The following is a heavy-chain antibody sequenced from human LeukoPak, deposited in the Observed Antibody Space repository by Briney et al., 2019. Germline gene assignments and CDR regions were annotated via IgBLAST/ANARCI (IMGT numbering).Heavy chain of an antibody. CDR2: MYMSGAT. V-gene: IGHV4-4*07. CDR1: GGTISNYY. D-gene: IGHD2-15*01. CDR3: ARDRAGYLNWFDP. Sequence: SETLSLTCTVSGGTISNYYWSWIRQPAGKGLEWIGRMYMSGATNFNPSLKSRVTMSVDKSKNQFFLKLTSVTAADTAVCYCARDRAGYLNWFDPWGQGTLVTVSS. J-gene: IGHJ5*02.